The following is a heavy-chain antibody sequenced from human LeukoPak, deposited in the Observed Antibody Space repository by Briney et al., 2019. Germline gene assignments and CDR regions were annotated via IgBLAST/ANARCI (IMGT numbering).Heavy chain of an antibody. J-gene: IGHJ4*02. CDR2: VSGSGGST. D-gene: IGHD5-12*01. CDR1: GFTFSSYG. Sequence: PGGSLRLSCAASGFTFSSYGMSWVRQAPGKGLEWVSAVSGSGGSTYYADSVKGRFTISRDNSKNTLFLQMNSLRAEDTAVYFCVRMTATKFDYWGQGTLVTVSS. V-gene: IGHV3-23*01. CDR3: VRMTATKFDY.